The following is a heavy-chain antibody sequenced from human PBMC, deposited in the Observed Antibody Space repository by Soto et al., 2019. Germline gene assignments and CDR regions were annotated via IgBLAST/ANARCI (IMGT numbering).Heavy chain of an antibody. CDR1: GGTFSSYA. V-gene: IGHV1-69*01. CDR2: IIPIFGTA. D-gene: IGHD2-2*01. CDR3: ASLVPLVPAATAYFDY. Sequence: QVQLVQSGAEVKKPGSSVKVSCKASGGTFSSYAISWVRQAPGQGLEWMGGIIPIFGTANYAQKFQGRVTITADESTSTAYMELSSLRSEDTAVYYCASLVPLVPAATAYFDYWGQGTLVTVSS. J-gene: IGHJ4*02.